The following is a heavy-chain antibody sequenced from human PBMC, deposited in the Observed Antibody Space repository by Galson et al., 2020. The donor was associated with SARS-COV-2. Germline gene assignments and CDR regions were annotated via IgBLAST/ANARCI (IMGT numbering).Heavy chain of an antibody. J-gene: IGHJ4*02. CDR1: GGSFSGYY. Sequence: SETLSLTCAVYGGSFSGYYWSWIRQPPGKGLEWIGEINSSGSTNYNPYLKSRVTISVDTSKNHFSLKLSSVTAADTAVYYCAREESFFLVVTATRVCYFDYCGRGTLATVSS. V-gene: IGHV4-34*01. CDR3: AREESFFLVVTATRVCYFDY. D-gene: IGHD2-21*02. CDR2: INSSGST.